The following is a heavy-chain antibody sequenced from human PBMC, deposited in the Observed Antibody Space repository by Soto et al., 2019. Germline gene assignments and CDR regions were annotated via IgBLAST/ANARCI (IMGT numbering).Heavy chain of an antibody. Sequence: QLQLQESGPGLVKPSETLSLTCSVSGDSLSSGFYYWGWIRQPPGERLEWIASVDYTGSAYYSPSLRSRVTISVATSNNDFSLKVDSVSAADTALYYCARQGINRGFGPGAFDIWGQGTTVIVSS. CDR2: VDYTGSA. J-gene: IGHJ3*02. V-gene: IGHV4-39*01. D-gene: IGHD1-20*01. CDR3: ARQGINRGFGPGAFDI. CDR1: GDSLSSGFYY.